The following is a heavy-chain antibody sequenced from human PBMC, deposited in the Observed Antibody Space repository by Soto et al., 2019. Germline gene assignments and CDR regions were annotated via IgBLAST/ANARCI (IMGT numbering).Heavy chain of an antibody. Sequence: QVQLVESRGGVVQPGRSLRLSCAASAFTFSNYVMHWVRQAPGKGLEWVASVSSGGGNKNYADSVRGRFTISRDNSRNTLYLQMNSLRGDETGVYYCAREFGRSGYYSDYQGMDVWGQGTTVSVSS. V-gene: IGHV3-30-3*01. CDR1: AFTFSNYV. CDR3: AREFGRSGYYSDYQGMDV. D-gene: IGHD3-3*01. J-gene: IGHJ6*02. CDR2: VSSGGGNK.